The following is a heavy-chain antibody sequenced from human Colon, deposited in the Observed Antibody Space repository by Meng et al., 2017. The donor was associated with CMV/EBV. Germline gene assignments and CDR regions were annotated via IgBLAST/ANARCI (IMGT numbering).Heavy chain of an antibody. Sequence: TSVTVSCKAYGYTFSNYHVKWGRQGTGQGLEWMGWINTNTGNPTYAQGFIGRFVFSLATSISTAYLQISGLKAEDTAVYYCSASFDYWGQGTLVTVSS. CDR1: GYTFSNYH. D-gene: IGHD3-16*01. V-gene: IGHV7-4-1*02. J-gene: IGHJ4*02. CDR2: INTNTGNP. CDR3: SASFDY.